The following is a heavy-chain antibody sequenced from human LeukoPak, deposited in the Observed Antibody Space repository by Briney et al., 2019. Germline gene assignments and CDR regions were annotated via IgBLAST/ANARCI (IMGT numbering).Heavy chain of an antibody. V-gene: IGHV3-53*01. D-gene: IGHD6-19*01. CDR2: IYSGGST. CDR3: ARDGIAVAGTFTFDY. Sequence: PGGTLRLSCAASGFTVSSNYMSWVRRAPGKGLEWVSVIYSGGSTYYADSVKGRFTISRDNSKNTLYLQMNSLRAEDTAVYYCARDGIAVAGTFTFDYWGQGTLVTVSS. J-gene: IGHJ4*02. CDR1: GFTVSSNY.